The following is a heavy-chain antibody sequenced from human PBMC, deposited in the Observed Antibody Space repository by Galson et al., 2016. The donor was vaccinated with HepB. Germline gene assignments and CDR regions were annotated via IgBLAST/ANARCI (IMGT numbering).Heavy chain of an antibody. CDR3: ARAETYYSYAMDV. J-gene: IGHJ6*02. Sequence: PALVKPTQTLTLTCSFSGFSLSTSGVGVAWIRQPPGKALEWLALIHWDNDKRYSPSLIPRLTITKDTSKNQVVLTMTNMDPVDTGTYFCARAETYYSYAMDVWGQGTTVTVSS. V-gene: IGHV2-5*02. CDR1: GFSLSTSGVG. CDR2: IHWDNDK.